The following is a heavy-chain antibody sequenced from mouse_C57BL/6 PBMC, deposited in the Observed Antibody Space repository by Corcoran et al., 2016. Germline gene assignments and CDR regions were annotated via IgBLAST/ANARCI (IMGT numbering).Heavy chain of an antibody. Sequence: QVTLKESGPGILQSSQTLSLTCSFSGFSLSTSGMGVSWIRQPSGKGLEWLAHIYWDDDKRYNPSLKSRLTISKDTSRNQVFLKITSVDTADTATYYCARRAFYDYDGYWYFDVWGTGTTVTVSS. D-gene: IGHD2-4*01. J-gene: IGHJ1*03. CDR2: IYWDDDK. V-gene: IGHV8-12*01. CDR3: ARRAFYDYDGYWYFDV. CDR1: GFSLSTSGMG.